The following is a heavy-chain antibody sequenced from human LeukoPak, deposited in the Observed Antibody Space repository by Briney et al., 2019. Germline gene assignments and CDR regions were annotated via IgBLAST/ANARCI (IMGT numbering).Heavy chain of an antibody. D-gene: IGHD2-15*01. Sequence: PGGSLRLSCAASGFTFSSYGMHWVRQAPGKGLEWVAVISYDGSNKYYADSVKGRFTISRDNSKNTLYLQMGSLRAEDMAVYYCARPRKGYWVPTYGMDVWGQGTTVTVSS. J-gene: IGHJ6*02. CDR2: ISYDGSNK. CDR3: ARPRKGYWVPTYGMDV. CDR1: GFTFSSYG. V-gene: IGHV3-30*03.